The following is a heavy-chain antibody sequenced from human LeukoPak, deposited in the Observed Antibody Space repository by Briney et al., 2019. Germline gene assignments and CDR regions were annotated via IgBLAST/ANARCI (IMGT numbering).Heavy chain of an antibody. CDR1: GFTFSSYS. V-gene: IGHV3-21*01. J-gene: IGHJ4*02. CDR3: ARDSPSSSWDLDY. D-gene: IGHD6-13*01. Sequence: GGSLRLSCAASGFTFSSYSMNWVRQAPGKGLEWVSSISSSSSYIYYADSVKGRFTISRDNAKNSPYLQMNSLRAEDTAVYYCARDSPSSSWDLDYWGQGTLVTVSS. CDR2: ISSSSSYI.